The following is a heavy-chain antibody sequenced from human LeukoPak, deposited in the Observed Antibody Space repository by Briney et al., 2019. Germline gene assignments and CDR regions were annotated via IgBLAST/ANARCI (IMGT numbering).Heavy chain of an antibody. J-gene: IGHJ4*02. CDR1: GGSISSGSYY. D-gene: IGHD3-10*01. V-gene: IGHV4-61*02. CDR2: IYTSGST. CDR3: ARTRYYYNSRSYGAPYYFDY. Sequence: SETLSLTCTVSGGSISSGSYYWSWIRQPAGKGLEWIGRIYTSGSTNYNPSLKSRVTISVDTSKNQFSLKLSSVTAADTAVYYCARTRYYYNSRSYGAPYYFDYWGQGTLVTVSS.